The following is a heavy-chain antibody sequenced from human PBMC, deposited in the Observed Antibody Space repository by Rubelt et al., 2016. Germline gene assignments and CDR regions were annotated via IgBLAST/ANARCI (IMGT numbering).Heavy chain of an antibody. J-gene: IGHJ4*02. CDR1: GGSISSSSYY. Sequence: GPGLVKPSETLSLTCTVSGGSISSSSYYWGWIRQPPGKGLEWIGSIYYSGSTYYNPSLKSRVTISVDTSKNQFSLKLSSVTAADTAVYYCARHGSLRYFDWLSDPFDYWGQGTLVTVSS. V-gene: IGHV4-39*01. D-gene: IGHD3-9*01. CDR3: ARHGSLRYFDWLSDPFDY. CDR2: IYYSGST.